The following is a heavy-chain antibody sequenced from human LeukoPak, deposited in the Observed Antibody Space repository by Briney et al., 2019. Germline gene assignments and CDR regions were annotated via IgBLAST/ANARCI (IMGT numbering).Heavy chain of an antibody. J-gene: IGHJ3*02. V-gene: IGHV4-4*02. CDR2: IYHSGST. CDR3: ARGPYSYDSSGAFDI. D-gene: IGHD3-22*01. CDR1: GGSISSSNW. Sequence: SGTLSLTCAVSGGSISSSNWWSWVRQPPGKGLEWIGEIYHSGSTNYNPSLKSRVTISVDTSKNQFSLKLSSVTAADTAVYFCARGPYSYDSSGAFDIWGQGTMVTVSS.